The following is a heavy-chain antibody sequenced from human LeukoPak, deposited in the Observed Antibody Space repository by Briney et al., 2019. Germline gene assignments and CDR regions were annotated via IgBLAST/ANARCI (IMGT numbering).Heavy chain of an antibody. V-gene: IGHV1-18*01. CDR3: GSGWHGNFDY. Sequence: ASVKVSCKASGYTFTSYGISWVRQAPGQGLEWMGWISAYNGNTNYAQKLQGRVTMTTDTSTSTAYMELRSLRAEDTAVYYCGSGWHGNFDYWGQGTLVTVSS. CDR1: GYTFTSYG. CDR2: ISAYNGNT. J-gene: IGHJ4*02. D-gene: IGHD6-19*01.